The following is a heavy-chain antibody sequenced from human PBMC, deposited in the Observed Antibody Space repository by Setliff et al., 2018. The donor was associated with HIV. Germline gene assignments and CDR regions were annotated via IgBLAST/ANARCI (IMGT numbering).Heavy chain of an antibody. V-gene: IGHV1-24*01. CDR1: GYTFTSYY. D-gene: IGHD4-17*01. J-gene: IGHJ6*03. Sequence: GPSVKVSCKASGYTFTSYYMHWVRQAPGKGLEWMGGFDPEDGETIYAQKFQGRVTMTEDTSTDTAFMELSGLTSEDTAVYYCATRGDLLGRRASTVTVYYYYLDVWGNGTTVTVSS. CDR2: FDPEDGET. CDR3: ATRGDLLGRRASTVTVYYYYLDV.